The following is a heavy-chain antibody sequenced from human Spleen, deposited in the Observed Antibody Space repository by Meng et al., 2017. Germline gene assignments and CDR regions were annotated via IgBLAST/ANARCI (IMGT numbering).Heavy chain of an antibody. CDR2: IKQDGSEK. CDR3: ARDQAVAGLEVGDY. J-gene: IGHJ4*02. CDR1: GFTFSSYW. V-gene: IGHV3-7*01. Sequence: GESLKISCAASGFTFSSYWMSWVRQAPGKGLEWVANIKQDGSEKYYVDSVKGRFTISRDNAKNSLYLQMNSLRAEDTAVYYCARDQAVAGLEVGDYWGQGTLVTGSS. D-gene: IGHD6-19*01.